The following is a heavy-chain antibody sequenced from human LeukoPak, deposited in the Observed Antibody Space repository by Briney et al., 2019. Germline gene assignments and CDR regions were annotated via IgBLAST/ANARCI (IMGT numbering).Heavy chain of an antibody. CDR2: INPNSGGT. D-gene: IGHD2-15*01. Sequence: GASVKVSCKASGYTFTGYYMHWVRQAPGQGLGWMGWINPNSGGTNYAQKFQGRVTMTRDTSISTAYMELSRLRSDDTAVYYCAIDSKGVAGKNWFDPWGQGTLVTVSS. V-gene: IGHV1-2*02. CDR1: GYTFTGYY. CDR3: AIDSKGVAGKNWFDP. J-gene: IGHJ5*02.